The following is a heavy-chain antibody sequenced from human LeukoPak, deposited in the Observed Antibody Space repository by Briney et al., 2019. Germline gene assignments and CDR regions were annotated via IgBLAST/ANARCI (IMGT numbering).Heavy chain of an antibody. J-gene: IGHJ4*02. V-gene: IGHV7-4-1*02. CDR3: ARVEGRDGYNSDDY. Sequence: ASVKASCKASGYTFTSYAMNWVRQAPGQGLEWMGWINTNTGNPTYAQGFTGRFVFSLDTSVSTAYLQISSLKAEDTAVYYCARVEGRDGYNSDDYWGQGTLVTVSS. D-gene: IGHD5-24*01. CDR1: GYTFTSYA. CDR2: INTNTGNP.